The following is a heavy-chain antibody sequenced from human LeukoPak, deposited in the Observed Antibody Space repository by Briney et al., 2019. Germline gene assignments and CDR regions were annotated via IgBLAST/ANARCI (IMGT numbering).Heavy chain of an antibody. CDR3: AKDQGAAIFGMIIPDWYFDL. CDR1: GFTFSSYA. J-gene: IGHJ2*01. V-gene: IGHV3-23*01. D-gene: IGHD3-3*01. CDR2: ISGGSNNI. Sequence: TGGPLRLSCAASGFTFSSYAMNWVRQAPGKGLEWVSSISGGSNNINYAGSVKGRFTTSRDNSQNTLYLQMNSLRADDTAVYYCAKDQGAAIFGMIIPDWYFDLWGRGTLATVSS.